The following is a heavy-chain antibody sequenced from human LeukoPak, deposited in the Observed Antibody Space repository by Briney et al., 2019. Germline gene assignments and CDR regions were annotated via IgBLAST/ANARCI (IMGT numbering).Heavy chain of an antibody. CDR1: GFTFSNYW. Sequence: GGSLRLSCAASGFTFSNYWMSRVRQAPGKGLEWVANIKRDGSEKYYVDSVRGRFTISRDNAKNSLYLQMSSLRAEDTAVYYCARDRYSSGGLDVWGQGTTVTVSS. J-gene: IGHJ6*02. CDR3: ARDRYSSGGLDV. CDR2: IKRDGSEK. V-gene: IGHV3-7*04. D-gene: IGHD3-22*01.